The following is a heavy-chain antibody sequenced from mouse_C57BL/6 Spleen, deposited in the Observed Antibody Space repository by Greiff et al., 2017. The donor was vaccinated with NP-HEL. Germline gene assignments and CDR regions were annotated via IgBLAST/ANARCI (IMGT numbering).Heavy chain of an antibody. Sequence: EVQLQQSGAELVRPGASVKLSCTASGFNIKDDYMHWVKQRPEQGLEWIGWIDPENGDTEYASKFQGKATITADTSSNTAYLQLSSLTSEDTAVYYCTPSSYYYGSSYGYFDVWGTGTTVTVSS. CDR2: IDPENGDT. V-gene: IGHV14-4*01. CDR3: TPSSYYYGSSYGYFDV. D-gene: IGHD1-1*01. J-gene: IGHJ1*03. CDR1: GFNIKDDY.